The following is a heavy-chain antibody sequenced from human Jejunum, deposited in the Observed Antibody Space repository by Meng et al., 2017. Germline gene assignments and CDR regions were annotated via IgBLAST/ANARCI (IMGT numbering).Heavy chain of an antibody. CDR1: GFTFSNYP. CDR2: ISDSGGRT. CDR3: AKGQTNSWYYFDY. J-gene: IGHJ4*02. D-gene: IGHD6-13*01. V-gene: IGHV3-23*01. Sequence: GESLKISCAASGFTFSNYPMSWVRQAPGKGLEWVPVISDSGGRTYYTDSVKGRFSTSRDNSKNTLYLQMNSLRAEDTAVYYGAKGQTNSWYYFDYWGQGTLVTGAS.